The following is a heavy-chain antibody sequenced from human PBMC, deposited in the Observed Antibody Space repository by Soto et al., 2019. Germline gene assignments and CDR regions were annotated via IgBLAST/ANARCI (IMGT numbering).Heavy chain of an antibody. Sequence: PSETLSLTCAVYGGSFSGYYWSWIRQPPGKGLEWIGDINYSGSTNYNPSLKSRVTISVDTSKNQFSLKLSSVTAADTAVYYCARVGGLRQDYYYYYMDVWGKGTTVTVSS. CDR3: ARVGGLRQDYYYYYMDV. CDR1: GGSFSGYY. J-gene: IGHJ6*03. CDR2: INYSGST. V-gene: IGHV4-34*01. D-gene: IGHD4-17*01.